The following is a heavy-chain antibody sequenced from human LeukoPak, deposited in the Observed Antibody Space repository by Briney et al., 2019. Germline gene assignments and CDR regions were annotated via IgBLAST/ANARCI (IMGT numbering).Heavy chain of an antibody. D-gene: IGHD3-22*01. V-gene: IGHV4-59*01. CDR2: ITSSGRT. CDR3: AKWGYYFDSSAYVAVTDDS. CDR1: GGSISSYY. J-gene: IGHJ4*02. Sequence: PSETLSLTCTVSGGSISSYYWTWIRQPPGKGLEWIGHITSSGRTDYNPSFKSRVTISVDTSKNQFSLKLSSVTAADTAVYYCAKWGYYFDSSAYVAVTDDSWGRGTLVTVSS.